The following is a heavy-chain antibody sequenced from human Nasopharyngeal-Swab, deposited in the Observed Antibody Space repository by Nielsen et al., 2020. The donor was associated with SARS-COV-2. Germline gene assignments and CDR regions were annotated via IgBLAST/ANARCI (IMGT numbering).Heavy chain of an antibody. CDR3: ARGRGRYCSGGSCYLDV. CDR1: GGSISSYY. V-gene: IGHV4-34*01. Sequence: SETLSLTCTVSGGSISSYYWSWIRQPPGKGLEWIGEINHSGSTNYNPSLKSRVTISVDTSKNQFSLKLSSVTAADTAVYYCARGRGRYCSGGSCYLDVWGKGTTVTVSS. CDR2: INHSGST. D-gene: IGHD2-15*01. J-gene: IGHJ6*04.